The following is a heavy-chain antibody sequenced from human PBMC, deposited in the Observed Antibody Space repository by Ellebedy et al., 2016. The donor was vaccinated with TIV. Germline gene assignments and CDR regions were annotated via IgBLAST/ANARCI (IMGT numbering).Heavy chain of an antibody. J-gene: IGHJ4*02. CDR3: TRWVGIVVSAYDY. D-gene: IGHD3-22*01. Sequence: GESLKISCAASGFTFSSYAMSWVRQAPGKGLEWVSAISGSGGSTYYADSVKGRFTISRDNSKNTLYLQMNSLRAEDTAVYYCTRWVGIVVSAYDYWGQGTLVTVSS. CDR2: ISGSGGST. V-gene: IGHV3-23*01. CDR1: GFTFSSYA.